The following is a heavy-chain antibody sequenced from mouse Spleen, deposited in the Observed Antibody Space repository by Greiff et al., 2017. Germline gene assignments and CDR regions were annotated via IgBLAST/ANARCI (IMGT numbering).Heavy chain of an antibody. Sequence: QVQLKESGAELVRPGASVTLSCKASGYTFTDYEMHWVKQTPVHGLEWIGAIDPETGGTAYNQKFKGKAILTADKSSSTAYMELRSLTSEDSAVYYCTIDYYVPAWFAYWGQGTLVTVSA. V-gene: IGHV1-15*01. D-gene: IGHD1-1*01. CDR2: IDPETGGT. J-gene: IGHJ3*01. CDR3: TIDYYVPAWFAY. CDR1: GYTFTDYE.